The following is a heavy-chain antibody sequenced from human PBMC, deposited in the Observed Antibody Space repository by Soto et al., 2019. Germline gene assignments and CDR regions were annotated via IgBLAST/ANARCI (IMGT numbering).Heavy chain of an antibody. CDR2: IGISGDT. V-gene: IGHV3-13*04. D-gene: IGHD2-15*01. J-gene: IGHJ4*02. Sequence: VGSLRLSCEASGFTFRKFDMHWVRQPTGKGLEWVSTIGISGDTYYAVSVKGRFTISRDNAKNSLSLQMNSLRAGDTALYFCARGQEVGAHFFDSWGQGTQVTVSS. CDR3: ARGQEVGAHFFDS. CDR1: GFTFRKFD.